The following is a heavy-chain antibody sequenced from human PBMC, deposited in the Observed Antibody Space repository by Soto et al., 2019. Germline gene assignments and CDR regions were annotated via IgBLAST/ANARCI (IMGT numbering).Heavy chain of an antibody. CDR2: IYYSGST. D-gene: IGHD3-9*01. J-gene: IGHJ5*01. Sequence: SETLSLTCTVSGGSISSGGYYWSWIRQHPGKGLEWIGYIYYSGSTYYNPSLKSRVTISVDTSKNQFSLKLSSVTAADTAVYYCARDLALDILTGYYIEGGWFDSCGQGTLVTGSS. CDR3: ARDLALDILTGYYIEGGWFDS. CDR1: GGSISSGGYY. V-gene: IGHV4-31*03.